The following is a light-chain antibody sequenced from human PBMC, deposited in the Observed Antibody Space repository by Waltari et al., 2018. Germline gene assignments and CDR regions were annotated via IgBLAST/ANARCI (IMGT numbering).Light chain of an antibody. CDR2: DAS. Sequence: DIQMTQSPSSLSASVGDRVTITCQASQDISNYLNWYQQKPGKAPKLLIYDASNLETGVPSRFSGSGSGTDFTFTISSLQPEDIATYYCQQYDNLPLTFGGGPQVEIK. CDR1: QDISNY. V-gene: IGKV1-33*01. CDR3: QQYDNLPLT. J-gene: IGKJ4*01.